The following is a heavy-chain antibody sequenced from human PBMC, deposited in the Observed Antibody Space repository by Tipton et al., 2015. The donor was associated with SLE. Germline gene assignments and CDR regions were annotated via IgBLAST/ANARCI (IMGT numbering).Heavy chain of an antibody. CDR3: ARSPGRLRSMDY. J-gene: IGHJ4*02. CDR1: GGSFSGYY. D-gene: IGHD3-3*01. CDR2: INHRGST. V-gene: IGHV4-34*01. Sequence: TLSLTCAVYGGSFSGYYWSWIRQPPGKGLEWIGEINHRGSTNYKPSLKSRVTISVDTSKNQFSLKLNSVTAADTAMYFCARSPGRLRSMDYWGQGTLVTVSS.